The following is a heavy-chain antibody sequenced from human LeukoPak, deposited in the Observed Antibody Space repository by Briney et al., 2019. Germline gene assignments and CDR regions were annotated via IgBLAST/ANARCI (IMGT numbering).Heavy chain of an antibody. Sequence: EASVKVSCKASGGTFSSYAISWVRQAPAQGLEWMGGVIPIFGTANYAQKFQGRVTITADESTSTAYMELSSLRSEDTAVYYCAREVVAGSFDYWGQGTMVTVSS. D-gene: IGHD6-19*01. CDR3: AREVVAGSFDY. CDR2: VIPIFGTA. V-gene: IGHV1-69*13. J-gene: IGHJ4*02. CDR1: GGTFSSYA.